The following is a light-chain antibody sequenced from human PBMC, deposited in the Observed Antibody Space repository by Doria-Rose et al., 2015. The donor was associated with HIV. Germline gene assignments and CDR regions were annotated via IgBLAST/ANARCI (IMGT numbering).Light chain of an antibody. CDR3: QQFDSFPRT. CDR2: AAS. V-gene: IGKV1-9*01. J-gene: IGKJ1*01. CDR1: QGISRY. Sequence: TQSPSFLSASVGVRVTITCRASQGISRYLAWYQQKPGRAPTLLIFAASTLQSGVLSRFSGSGSGTGFTLTLSSLQPEDFATYYCQQFDSFPRTFGQGTKVEL.